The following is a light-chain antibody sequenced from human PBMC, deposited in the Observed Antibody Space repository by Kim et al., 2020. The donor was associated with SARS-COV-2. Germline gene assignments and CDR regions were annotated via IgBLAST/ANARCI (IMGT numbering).Light chain of an antibody. V-gene: IGLV1-44*01. CDR3: AAWDDSLYGWV. CDR1: TSNIGGNS. CDR2: SNI. Sequence: QSVLTQPPSASGTPGQRLTISCSGSTSNIGGNSVNWYKQLPGTAPKLLIYSNIQRPSGVPDRFSGSKSGTSASLAISGLQSEDEADYYCAAWDDSLYGWVFGGGTKLTVL. J-gene: IGLJ3*02.